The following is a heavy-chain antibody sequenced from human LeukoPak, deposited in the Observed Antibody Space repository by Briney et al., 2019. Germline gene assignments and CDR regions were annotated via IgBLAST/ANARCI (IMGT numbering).Heavy chain of an antibody. Sequence: ASVKVSCKASGYTFTGYHMHWVRQAPGQGLEWMAWINPSNGNTKDARNLQGRVTMTTDTSTNTAYMELRNLRSSDTAVYYCATGGTYSSFDHWGQGTLVTVSS. V-gene: IGHV1-18*04. D-gene: IGHD4-11*01. CDR1: GYTFTGYH. CDR2: INPSNGNT. J-gene: IGHJ4*02. CDR3: ATGGTYSSFDH.